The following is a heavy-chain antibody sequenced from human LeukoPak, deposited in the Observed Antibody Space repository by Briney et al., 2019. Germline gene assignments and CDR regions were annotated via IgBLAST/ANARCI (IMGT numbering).Heavy chain of an antibody. V-gene: IGHV4-39*06. J-gene: IGHJ5*02. D-gene: IGHD3-22*01. Sequence: SETLSLTCTVSGGSISSSSYYWGWIRQPPGKGLEWIGSIYYSGSTYYNPSLKSRVTISVDTSKNQFPLKLSSVTAADTAVYYCARNYYLYYYDSSGSQRKYNWFDPWGQGTLVTVSS. CDR2: IYYSGST. CDR1: GGSISSSSYY. CDR3: ARNYYLYYYDSSGSQRKYNWFDP.